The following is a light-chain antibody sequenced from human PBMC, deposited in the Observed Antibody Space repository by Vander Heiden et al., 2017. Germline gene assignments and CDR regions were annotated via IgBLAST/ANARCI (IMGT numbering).Light chain of an antibody. V-gene: IGLV1-44*01. J-gene: IGLJ3*02. CDR3: AAWDDSLNGWV. CDR1: SSNIGSNT. CDR2: SNN. Sequence: QSVLPQPPSASGPPGQRVPISCSGSSSNIGSNTVNWYQQLPGTAPKLLIYSNNQRPSGVPDRFSGSKSGTSASLAISGLQSEDEADYYCAAWDDSLNGWVFGGGTKLTVL.